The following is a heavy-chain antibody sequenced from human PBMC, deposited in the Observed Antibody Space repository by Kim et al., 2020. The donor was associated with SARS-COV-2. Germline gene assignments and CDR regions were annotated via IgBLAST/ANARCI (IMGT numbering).Heavy chain of an antibody. CDR2: IYYSGST. CDR3: ASQYQPGYYYYGMDV. D-gene: IGHD2-2*01. V-gene: IGHV4-59*13. CDR1: GGSISSYY. J-gene: IGHJ6*02. Sequence: SETLSLTCTVSGGSISSYYWSWIRQPPGEGLEWIGYIYYSGSTNYNPSLKSRVTISVDTSKNQFSLKLSSVTAADTAVYYCASQYQPGYYYYGMDVWGQGTTVTVSS.